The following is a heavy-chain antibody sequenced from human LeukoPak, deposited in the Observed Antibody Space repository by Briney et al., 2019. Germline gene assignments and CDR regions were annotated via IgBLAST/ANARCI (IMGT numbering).Heavy chain of an antibody. CDR2: INPNSGGT. V-gene: IGHV1-2*02. CDR1: GYSFGSFG. CDR3: ARDAPGIPTIFGVVWGAFDI. D-gene: IGHD3-3*01. Sequence: ASVKVSCKASGYSFGSFGYYWLRQAPGQGLEWMGWINPNSGGTNYAQKFQGRVTMTRDTSISTAYMELSRLRSDDTAVYYCARDAPGIPTIFGVVWGAFDIWGQGTMVTVSS. J-gene: IGHJ3*02.